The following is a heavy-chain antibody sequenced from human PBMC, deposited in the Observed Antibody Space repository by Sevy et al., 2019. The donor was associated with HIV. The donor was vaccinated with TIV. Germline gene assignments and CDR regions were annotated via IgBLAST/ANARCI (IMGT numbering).Heavy chain of an antibody. CDR2: MSPNSGNT. Sequence: ALVKVSCGASGYTFTSYDIHWVRQTTGQGLEWMGWMSPNSGNTGYAQKFKGRVTMTRDTSKGTAYMELSSLRSDDTAVYYCVRILSTSYYNYHALDVWGQGTTVTVSS. CDR1: GYTFTSYD. V-gene: IGHV1-8*01. J-gene: IGHJ6*02. D-gene: IGHD2-2*01. CDR3: VRILSTSYYNYHALDV.